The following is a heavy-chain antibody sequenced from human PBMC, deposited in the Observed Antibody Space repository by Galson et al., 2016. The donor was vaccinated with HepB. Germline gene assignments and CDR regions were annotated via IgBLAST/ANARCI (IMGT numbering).Heavy chain of an antibody. J-gene: IGHJ4*02. V-gene: IGHV1-18*01. D-gene: IGHD3-10*01. CDR2: ISAYNGDT. CDR1: GYTFTNYG. CDR3: AGGYYASGRSDFDY. Sequence: SVKVSCKASGYTFTNYGISWVRQAPGRGLEWMGWISAYNGDTSYAQKLQGRVTMTTDTSTSTAYMELRSLRSVDTAVYYCAGGYYASGRSDFDYWGQGTLVTVSS.